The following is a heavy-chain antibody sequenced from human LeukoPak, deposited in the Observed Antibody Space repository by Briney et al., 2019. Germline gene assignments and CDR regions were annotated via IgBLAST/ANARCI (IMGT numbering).Heavy chain of an antibody. CDR1: GCTVSSNY. J-gene: IGHJ4*02. Sequence: GGSLRLSCAASGCTVSSNYMSWIRQAPGKGLEWVSVFYSGGSTYCTDTEKGRFTISRDNSKDTLYLQMNSMRAEDTVAYFCGGWRFGYGYVWGGYRQAFFDYWGQGSLVTVSS. D-gene: IGHD3-16*02. V-gene: IGHV3-66*02. CDR2: FYSGGST. CDR3: GGWRFGYGYVWGGYRQAFFDY.